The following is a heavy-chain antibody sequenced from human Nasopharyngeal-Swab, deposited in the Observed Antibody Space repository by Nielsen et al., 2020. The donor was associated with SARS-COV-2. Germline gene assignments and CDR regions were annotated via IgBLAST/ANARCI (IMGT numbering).Heavy chain of an antibody. CDR2: ISGSGGST. V-gene: IGHV3-23*01. CDR1: GFTFSSYA. J-gene: IGHJ6*02. CDR3: AKDKWELLTWGYYYYYGMDV. D-gene: IGHD1-26*01. Sequence: GESLKISCAASGFTFSSYAMSWVRQAPGKGLEWVSAISGSGGSTYYADSVKGRFTISRDNSKNTLYLQMNSLRAEDTAVYYCAKDKWELLTWGYYYYYGMDVWGQGTTVTVPS.